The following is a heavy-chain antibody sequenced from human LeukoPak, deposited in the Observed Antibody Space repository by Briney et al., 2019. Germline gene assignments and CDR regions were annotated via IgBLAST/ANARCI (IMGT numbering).Heavy chain of an antibody. CDR3: VKEADATVTLDY. CDR2: ISGNGDST. J-gene: IGHJ4*02. V-gene: IGHV3-64D*09. CDR1: GFTFSGYA. D-gene: IGHD4-17*01. Sequence: PGGSLRLSCSASGFTFSGYAMHWVRQAPGRGLEYVSSISGNGDSTYYADSLKGRFTISRDNSKNTLYLQMSSLRVEDTAVYYCVKEADATVTLDYWGQGTLVTVSS.